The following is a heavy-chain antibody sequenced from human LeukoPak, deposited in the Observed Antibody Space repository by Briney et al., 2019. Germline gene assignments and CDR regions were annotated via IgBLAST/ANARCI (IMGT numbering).Heavy chain of an antibody. D-gene: IGHD2-15*01. CDR1: GFTFSDHY. CDR2: IRDKPNSYTT. CDR3: ARGFCSGSPCYSGEN. V-gene: IGHV3-72*01. Sequence: GGSLRLSCAASGFTFSDHYMDWVRQAPGKGLEWVGRIRDKPNSYTTEYAASVKGRFTISRDDSNNSLYLQMNSLKTEDTAVYYCARGFCSGSPCYSGENWGQGPLVTVSS. J-gene: IGHJ4*02.